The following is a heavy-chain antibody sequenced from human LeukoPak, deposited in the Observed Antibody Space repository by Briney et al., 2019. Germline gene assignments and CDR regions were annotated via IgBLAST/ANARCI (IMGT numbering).Heavy chain of an antibody. CDR3: AREVTMVRGVIHSDAFDI. V-gene: IGHV1-69*05. J-gene: IGHJ3*02. CDR2: IIPIFGTA. CDR1: GGTFSSYA. D-gene: IGHD3-10*01. Sequence: ASVKVSCKASGGTFSSYAISWVRQAPGQGLEWMGGIIPIFGTANYAQKFQGRVTITTDESTSTAYMELSSLRSEDTAVYHCAREVTMVRGVIHSDAFDIWGQGTMVTVSS.